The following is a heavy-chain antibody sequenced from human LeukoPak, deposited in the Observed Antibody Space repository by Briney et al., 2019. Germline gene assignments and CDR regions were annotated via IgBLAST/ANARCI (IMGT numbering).Heavy chain of an antibody. D-gene: IGHD6-13*01. CDR2: ISSSSSYV. V-gene: IGHV3-21*01. CDR3: ARRPIAAALGDAFDI. J-gene: IGHJ3*02. Sequence: PGGSLRLSCAASGFTFSSYSMNWVRQAPGKGLEWVSSISSSSSYVYYADSVKGRFTISRDNAKNSLYLQMNSLRAEDTAVYYCARRPIAAALGDAFDIWGQGTMVTVSS. CDR1: GFTFSSYS.